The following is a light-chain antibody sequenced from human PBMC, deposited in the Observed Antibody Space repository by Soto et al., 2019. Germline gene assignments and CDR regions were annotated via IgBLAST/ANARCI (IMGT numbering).Light chain of an antibody. J-gene: IGLJ1*01. CDR1: SSNIGAGYD. CDR2: GNI. Sequence: QSVLTQPPSLSGAPGQRVTISCSGSSSNIGAGYDVHWYQHFPGTAPKLLIYGNINRPSGVPDRFSGSKSGASASLAITGLPAEDEADYYCPSYHPSLGGPGVFGTGTKLTVL. V-gene: IGLV1-40*01. CDR3: PSYHPSLGGPGV.